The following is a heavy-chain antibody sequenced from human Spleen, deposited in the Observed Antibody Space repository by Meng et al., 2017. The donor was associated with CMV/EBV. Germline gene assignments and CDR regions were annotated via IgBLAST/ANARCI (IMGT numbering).Heavy chain of an antibody. V-gene: IGHV4-34*01. CDR3: ARGPRPRYCSSTSCYKSNNWFDP. D-gene: IGHD2-2*02. J-gene: IGHJ5*02. CDR2: INHSGST. Sequence: YYWSWIRQTPGKGLEWIGEINHSGSTNYNTSTKSRVTISVDTSKNQFSMKLSSVTAADTAVYYCARGPRPRYCSSTSCYKSNNWFDPWGQGTLVTVSS. CDR1: YY.